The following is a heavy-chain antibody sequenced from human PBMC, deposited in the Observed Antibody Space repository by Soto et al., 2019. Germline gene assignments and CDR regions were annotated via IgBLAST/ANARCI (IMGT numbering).Heavy chain of an antibody. CDR1: GGSITSDTYC. Sequence: SETLSLTCSVSGGSITSDTYCWSWIRQHPGKGLEWIGYIYYSGTTYYNPSLKSRVIISLDTSKNQFSLNLSSVTAADAALYYCARDHSDYFGLDVWGQGTTVTVSS. J-gene: IGHJ6*02. D-gene: IGHD2-15*01. CDR2: IYYSGTT. V-gene: IGHV4-31*03. CDR3: ARDHSDYFGLDV.